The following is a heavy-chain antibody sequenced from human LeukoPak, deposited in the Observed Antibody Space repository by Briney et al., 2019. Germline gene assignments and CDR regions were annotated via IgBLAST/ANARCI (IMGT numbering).Heavy chain of an antibody. CDR3: ARDWVAGVPFDAFDI. Sequence: GGSLRLSCAASGFTSSSYSMNWVRQAPGKGLEWVANIKEDGSEKYYVDSVKGRFTISRDNAKNSLYLHMNSLTAEDTAMYYCARDWVAGVPFDAFDIWGQGTMVSVSS. CDR2: IKEDGSEK. V-gene: IGHV3-7*03. D-gene: IGHD3-10*01. J-gene: IGHJ3*02. CDR1: GFTSSSYS.